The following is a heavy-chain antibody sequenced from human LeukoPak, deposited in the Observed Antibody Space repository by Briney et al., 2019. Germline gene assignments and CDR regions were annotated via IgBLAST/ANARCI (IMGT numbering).Heavy chain of an antibody. CDR2: IYYSGST. V-gene: IGHV4-30-4*01. J-gene: IGHJ5*02. Sequence: SETLSLTCTVSGGSISSGDYYWSWIRRPPGKGLEWIGYIYYSGSTYYNPSLKSRVTISVDTSKNQFSLKLSSVTAADTAVYYCARDYGYGDYYRWFDPWGQGTLVTVSS. D-gene: IGHD4-17*01. CDR3: ARDYGYGDYYRWFDP. CDR1: GGSISSGDYY.